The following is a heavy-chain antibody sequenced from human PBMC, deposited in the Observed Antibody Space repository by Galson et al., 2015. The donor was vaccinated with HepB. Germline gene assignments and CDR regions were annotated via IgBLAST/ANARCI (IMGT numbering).Heavy chain of an antibody. Sequence: CKASGYTFRNFVINWVRQAPGQGLEWMGRISVYNGDTSFAQNLQVRVTLTTDTSSNTAYMELRSLRPDDTALYYCAREGYGGIDAFDIWGQGTMVIVSS. CDR3: AREGYGGIDAFDI. CDR1: GYTFRNFV. V-gene: IGHV1-18*04. D-gene: IGHD4-23*01. CDR2: ISVYNGDT. J-gene: IGHJ3*02.